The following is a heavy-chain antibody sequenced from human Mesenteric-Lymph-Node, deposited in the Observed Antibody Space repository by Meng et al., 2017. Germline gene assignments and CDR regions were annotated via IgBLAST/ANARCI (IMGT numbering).Heavy chain of an antibody. V-gene: IGHV3-20*04. D-gene: IGHD3-22*01. CDR1: RFTVSSNF. CDR3: ARASDSSGYSPFSAFDI. CDR2: INWNGGST. J-gene: IGHJ3*02. Sequence: GGFLRPSCAASRFTVSSNFMAWVRQAPGKGLEWVSGINWNGGSTGYADSVKGRFTISRDNAKNSLYLQMNSLRAEDTALYYCARASDSSGYSPFSAFDIWGQGTMVTVSS.